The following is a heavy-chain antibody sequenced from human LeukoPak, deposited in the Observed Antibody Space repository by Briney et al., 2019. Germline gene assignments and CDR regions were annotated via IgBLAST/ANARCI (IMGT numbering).Heavy chain of an antibody. V-gene: IGHV4-59*08. J-gene: IGHJ6*02. D-gene: IGHD3-22*01. CDR2: IYYSGST. Sequence: TSETLSLTCTVSGGSISSYYWSWMRQPPGKGLEWIGYIYYSGSTNYNPSLKSRVTISVDTSKNQFSLKLSSVTAADTAVYSCARHFGCDSSAPPPYYYYGMDVWGQGTTVTVSS. CDR3: ARHFGCDSSAPPPYYYYGMDV. CDR1: GGSISSYY.